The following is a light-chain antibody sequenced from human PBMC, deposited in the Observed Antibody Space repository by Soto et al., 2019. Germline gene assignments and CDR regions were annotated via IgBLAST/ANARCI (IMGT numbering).Light chain of an antibody. CDR1: SSNIGAGYD. CDR2: GNS. J-gene: IGLJ1*01. CDR3: QSYDSSLSGFYV. Sequence: QSVLTQPPSVSGAPGQRVTISCTGSSSNIGAGYDVHWYQQLPGPAPKLLIYGNSNRPSGLPDLFSGSKSTSASSLGITGLQHEAEAYYSCQSYDSSLSGFYVFGTGTKLTVL. V-gene: IGLV1-40*01.